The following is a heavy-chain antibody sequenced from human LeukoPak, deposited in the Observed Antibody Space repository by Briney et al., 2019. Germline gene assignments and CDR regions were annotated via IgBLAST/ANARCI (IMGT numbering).Heavy chain of an antibody. CDR2: ISGSGGST. CDR1: GFTFSSYA. V-gene: IGHV3-23*01. CDR3: AKDIGSFPYYFDY. D-gene: IGHD6-13*01. Sequence: GGSLRLSCAASGFTFSSYAMSWVRQAPGKVLEWVSAISGSGGSTYYADSVKGRFTISRDNSKNTLYLQMNSLRAEDTAVYYCAKDIGSFPYYFDYWGQGTLVTVSS. J-gene: IGHJ4*02.